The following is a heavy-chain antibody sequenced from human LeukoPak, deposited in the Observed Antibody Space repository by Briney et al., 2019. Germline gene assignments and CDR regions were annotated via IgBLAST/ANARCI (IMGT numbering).Heavy chain of an antibody. J-gene: IGHJ6*03. CDR2: FNGRGGYT. D-gene: IGHD2-15*01. CDR1: GFTFNSYV. Sequence: PGGSLRLSCEVSGFTFNSYVMSWVRRAPGKGLEGVSSFNGRGGYTFYADSVRGRFTLSRDNSKKTMYLQMKSLRAEDTAVYYCAKSEMYCYGGICYPFYYMDVWGKGTTVTVSS. V-gene: IGHV3-23*01. CDR3: AKSEMYCYGGICYPFYYMDV.